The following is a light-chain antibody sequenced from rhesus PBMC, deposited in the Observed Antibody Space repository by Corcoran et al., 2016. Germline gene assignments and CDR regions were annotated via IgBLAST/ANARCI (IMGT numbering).Light chain of an antibody. CDR2: GAS. CDR3: RQYFSPPLT. J-gene: IGKJ4*01. CDR1: QSSLYNSNNKNY. Sequence: DIMMTQSPDSLAVSLGERVTINCKSSQSSLYNSNNKNYLAWYQQKPGQAPMVFFYGASTRESGVPKRFSGKGSGTDFTLTISGLEAEDVAVFYCRQYFSPPLTFSGGAKVEI. V-gene: IGKV4-1*01.